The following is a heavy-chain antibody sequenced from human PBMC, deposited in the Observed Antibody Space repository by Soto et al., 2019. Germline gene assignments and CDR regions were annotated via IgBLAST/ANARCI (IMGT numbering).Heavy chain of an antibody. J-gene: IGHJ6*02. CDR3: AHGTVGGIIVAGAMDV. CDR2: IYWDDDK. Sequence: SGPTLVNPSQTLTLTCTFSGFSLSSTGVGVAWIRQPPGKALEWLAVIYWDDDKRYSTSLKNRLTVSKDTSKNQVVLTMTNVAPADTATYYCAHGTVGGIIVAGAMDVWGQGTTVTVSS. CDR1: GFSLSSTGVG. V-gene: IGHV2-5*02. D-gene: IGHD3-16*02.